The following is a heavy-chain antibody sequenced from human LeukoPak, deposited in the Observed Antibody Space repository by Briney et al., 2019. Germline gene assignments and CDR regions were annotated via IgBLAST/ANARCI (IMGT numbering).Heavy chain of an antibody. CDR3: ARHSKYYYDSSGSYVGYFQH. Sequence: SETLSLTCIVSGGSITNYDWIWIRQPAGKGLEWIGYIYYSGSTNYNPSLKSRVTISVDTSKNQFSLKLSSVTAADTAVYYCARHSKYYYDSSGSYVGYFQHWGQGTLVTVSS. CDR1: GGSITNYD. V-gene: IGHV4-59*08. CDR2: IYYSGST. D-gene: IGHD3-22*01. J-gene: IGHJ1*01.